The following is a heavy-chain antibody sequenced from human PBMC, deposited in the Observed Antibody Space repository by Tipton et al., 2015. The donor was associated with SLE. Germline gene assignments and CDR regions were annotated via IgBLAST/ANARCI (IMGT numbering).Heavy chain of an antibody. J-gene: IGHJ4*02. CDR1: GASISSGGYQ. CDR3: ARHMIAHFGTNNYVDF. D-gene: IGHD3-22*01. CDR2: FFYGGKT. V-gene: IGHV4-39*07. Sequence: TLSLTCTVSGASISSGGYQWNWIRQPPGKGLEWIGSFFYGGKTYYNPTLKSRVTISQDTSKNQFSLNLTSVTAADTAVYYCARHMIAHFGTNNYVDFWGQGTLVAFSS.